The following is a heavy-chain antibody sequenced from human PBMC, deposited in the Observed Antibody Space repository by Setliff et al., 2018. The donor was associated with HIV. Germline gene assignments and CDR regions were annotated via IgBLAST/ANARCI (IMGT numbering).Heavy chain of an antibody. CDR1: GGSFSGYY. D-gene: IGHD6-6*01. V-gene: IGHV4-34*01. CDR2: INHSGST. Sequence: PSETLSLTCAVYGGSFSGYYWGWIRQPPGKGLEWIGEINHSGSTNYNPSLKSRVTISVDTSKNQFSLKLSSVTAADTAVYYCARSSIAARAPQRLRYYYCMYVWGQGTTVTVSS. J-gene: IGHJ6*02. CDR3: ARSSIAARAPQRLRYYYCMYV.